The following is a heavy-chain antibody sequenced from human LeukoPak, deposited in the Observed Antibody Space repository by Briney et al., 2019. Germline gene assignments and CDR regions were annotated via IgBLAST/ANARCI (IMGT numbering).Heavy chain of an antibody. Sequence: ASVKVSCKASGGTFSNYAISWVRQAPGQGLEWMGGIIPIFGTANYAQKFQGRVTITADESTSTAYMELSSLRSEDTAVYYCASGHGGNHPPLRYYYGMDVWGQGTTVTVSS. V-gene: IGHV1-69*13. CDR1: GGTFSNYA. CDR3: ASGHGGNHPPLRYYYGMDV. J-gene: IGHJ6*02. CDR2: IIPIFGTA. D-gene: IGHD4-23*01.